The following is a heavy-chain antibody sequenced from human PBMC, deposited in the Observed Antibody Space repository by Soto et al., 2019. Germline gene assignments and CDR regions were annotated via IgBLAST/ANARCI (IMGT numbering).Heavy chain of an antibody. CDR3: ARNMDTWSSLPFDI. J-gene: IGHJ3*02. D-gene: IGHD2-8*02. Sequence: PSETLSLTCTVSGGSISSSSYYWGWIRQPPGKGLEWIGSIYYSGSTYYNPSLKSRVTMSLDTSKNQFSLKLTSVTAVDTAVYYCARNMDTWSSLPFDIWGQGSMVT. CDR2: IYYSGST. V-gene: IGHV4-39*07. CDR1: GGSISSSSYY.